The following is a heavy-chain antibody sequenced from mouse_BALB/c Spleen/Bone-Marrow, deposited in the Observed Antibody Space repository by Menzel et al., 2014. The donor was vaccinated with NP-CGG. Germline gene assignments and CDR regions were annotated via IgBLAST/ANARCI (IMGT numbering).Heavy chain of an antibody. D-gene: IGHD3-1*01. CDR3: ARQLESTGCVLDY. Sequence: EVQRVESGGGLVQPGGSLKLSCAASGFTFXSYTMSWIRQTTEKRLEWVAYISDGGGRAYYPDTVKGRFTIYRDNAKNTLYLQMSMRKSEDTAMYYSARQLESTGCVLDYCGQGTTLTVSS. CDR1: GFTFXSYT. CDR2: ISDGGGRA. J-gene: IGHJ2*01. V-gene: IGHV5-12-2*01.